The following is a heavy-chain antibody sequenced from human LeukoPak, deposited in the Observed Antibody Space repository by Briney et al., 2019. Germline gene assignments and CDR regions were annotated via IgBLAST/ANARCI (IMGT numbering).Heavy chain of an antibody. Sequence: PGGSLRLSCAASGFTFSSYSMNWVRQAPGKGLEWVSFISTSSNTIYYADSVKGRFTISRDNAKNSLYLQMNSLRAEDTALYYCAKDIAQWLVGDNFDYWGQGTLVTVSS. CDR3: AKDIAQWLVGDNFDY. J-gene: IGHJ4*02. D-gene: IGHD6-19*01. CDR1: GFTFSSYS. CDR2: ISTSSNTI. V-gene: IGHV3-48*01.